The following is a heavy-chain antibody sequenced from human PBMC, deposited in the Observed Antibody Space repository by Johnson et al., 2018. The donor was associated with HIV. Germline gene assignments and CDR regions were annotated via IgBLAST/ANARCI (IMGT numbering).Heavy chain of an antibody. CDR2: IYSGGST. V-gene: IGHV3-66*02. Sequence: EVQLVESGGGVVQPGRSLRLSCAASGFTVSGNYMSWVRQAPGKGLEWVSVIYSGGSTYYADSVKGRVSISRDNSKETLYLQMNSLRAEDTAIYYCARDRSSGYPGTLDIWGQGTMVTVSS. CDR3: ARDRSSGYPGTLDI. D-gene: IGHD3-22*01. CDR1: GFTVSGNY. J-gene: IGHJ3*02.